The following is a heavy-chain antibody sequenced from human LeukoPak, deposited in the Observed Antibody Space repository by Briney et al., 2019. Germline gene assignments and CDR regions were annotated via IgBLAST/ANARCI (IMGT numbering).Heavy chain of an antibody. CDR1: GGSIRSYY. V-gene: IGHV4-59*12. J-gene: IGHJ4*02. CDR3: ARTGSTVTMLYPFDH. CDR2: IYYSGST. D-gene: IGHD4-17*01. Sequence: SETLSLTCTVSGGSIRSYYWSWIRQPPGKGLEWIGYIYYSGSTNYNPSLKSRVSIPVDTSKNQFSLKLSSVTAADTAVYYCARTGSTVTMLYPFDHWGQGTLVTVSS.